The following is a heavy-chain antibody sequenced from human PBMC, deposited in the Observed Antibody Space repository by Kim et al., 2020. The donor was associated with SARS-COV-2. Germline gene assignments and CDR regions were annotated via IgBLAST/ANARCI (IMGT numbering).Heavy chain of an antibody. J-gene: IGHJ6*02. V-gene: IGHV1-69*13. CDR2: IIPIFGTA. CDR3: ARHSGGGSGYPYGYYYGMDV. D-gene: IGHD3-22*01. Sequence: SVKVSCKASGGTFSSYAISWVRQAPGQGLEWMGGIIPIFGTANYAQKFQGRVTITADESTSTAYMELSSLRSEDTAVYYCARHSGGGSGYPYGYYYGMDVWGQGTTVTVSS. CDR1: GGTFSSYA.